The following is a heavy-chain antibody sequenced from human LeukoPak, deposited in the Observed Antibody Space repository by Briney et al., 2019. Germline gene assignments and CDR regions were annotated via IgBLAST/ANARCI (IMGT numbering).Heavy chain of an antibody. D-gene: IGHD6-19*01. Sequence: GSLRLSCAASGFTFSNYWMSWVRQAPGKGLEWVANIKQDGSEKYYVDSVKGRFSISRDNAKNSLYLQINSLRAEDTAVYYCARDWSSGWSMRRFDYWGQGTLVTVSS. J-gene: IGHJ4*02. CDR3: ARDWSSGWSMRRFDY. CDR2: IKQDGSEK. CDR1: GFTFSNYW. V-gene: IGHV3-7*01.